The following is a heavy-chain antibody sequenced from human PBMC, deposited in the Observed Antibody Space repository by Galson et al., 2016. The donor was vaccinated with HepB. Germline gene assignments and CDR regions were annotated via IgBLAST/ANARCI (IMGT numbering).Heavy chain of an antibody. J-gene: IGHJ4*02. CDR2: LSGSGGST. Sequence: SLRLSCAASGFTFSSYAMGWVRQAPGKGLEWVSSLSGSGGSTYYADSEKGRFTISRDNSKNTLYLQMNSLRAEDTAVYYCAKGREGGSLWSLDYWGQGTLVTVSS. D-gene: IGHD1-26*01. CDR1: GFTFSSYA. V-gene: IGHV3-23*01. CDR3: AKGREGGSLWSLDY.